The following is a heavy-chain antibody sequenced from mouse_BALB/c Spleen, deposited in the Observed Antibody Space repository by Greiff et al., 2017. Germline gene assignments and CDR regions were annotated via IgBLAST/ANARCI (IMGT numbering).Heavy chain of an antibody. V-gene: IGHV7-1*02. Sequence: EVKVVESGGGLVQPGGSLRLSCATSGFTFSDFYMEWVRQPPGKRLEWIAASRNKANDYTTEYSASVKGRFIVSRDTSQSILYLQMNALRAEDTAIYYCARDATGTNWFAYWGQGTLVTVSA. D-gene: IGHD4-1*01. CDR3: ARDATGTNWFAY. CDR2: SRNKANDYTT. J-gene: IGHJ3*01. CDR1: GFTFSDFY.